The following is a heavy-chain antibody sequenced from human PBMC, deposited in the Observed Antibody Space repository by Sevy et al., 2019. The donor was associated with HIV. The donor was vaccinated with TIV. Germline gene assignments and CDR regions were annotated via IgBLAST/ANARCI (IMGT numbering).Heavy chain of an antibody. CDR3: AKKMGGGSGMAFLVDY. CDR1: GFTFSSFA. Sequence: GGSLRLSCAASGFTFSSFAMGWVRQAPGKGLDWISVIGGTGDHTYYADSVKGRFTISRDNSKNPLFLQMNSLRAEDTAIFYCAKKMGGGSGMAFLVDYWGQGTLVTVSS. V-gene: IGHV3-23*01. CDR2: IGGTGDHT. D-gene: IGHD2-8*01. J-gene: IGHJ4*02.